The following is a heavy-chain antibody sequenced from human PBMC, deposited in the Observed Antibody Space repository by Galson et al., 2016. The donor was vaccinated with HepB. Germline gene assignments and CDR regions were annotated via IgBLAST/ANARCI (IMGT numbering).Heavy chain of an antibody. D-gene: IGHD3-3*01. CDR1: GGSIRSGDYY. CDR2: ISFSGST. Sequence: TLSLTCTVSGGSIRSGDYYWSWIRQHPGKGLEWIGYISFSGSTYYNPSLKSRVTISVDTSKNQFSLKLSSVTAADTAVYYCARGGVRFLGWHTLRYYYYGMDVWGQGTTVTVSS. V-gene: IGHV4-30-4*08. CDR3: ARGGVRFLGWHTLRYYYYGMDV. J-gene: IGHJ6*02.